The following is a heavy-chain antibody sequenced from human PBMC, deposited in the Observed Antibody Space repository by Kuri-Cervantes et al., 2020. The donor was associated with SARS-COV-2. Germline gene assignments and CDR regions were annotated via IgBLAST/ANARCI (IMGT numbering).Heavy chain of an antibody. CDR3: ARPQYSGSYGDRYYFDY. CDR2: IIPIFGTA. V-gene: IGHV1-69*05. J-gene: IGHJ4*02. Sequence: SVKVSCKASGGTFSSYAISWVRQAPGQGLEWMGGIIPIFGTANYAQKFQGRVTMTRDTSTSTVYMELSSLRSEDTAVYYCARPQYSGSYGDRYYFDYWGQGTLVTVSS. D-gene: IGHD1-26*01. CDR1: GGTFSSYA.